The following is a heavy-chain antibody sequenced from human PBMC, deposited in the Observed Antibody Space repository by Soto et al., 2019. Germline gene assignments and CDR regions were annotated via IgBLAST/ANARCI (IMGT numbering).Heavy chain of an antibody. CDR3: AKNSGWFNT. CDR2: IGGSGETT. Sequence: PGGSLRLSCAASGFPFSTTDMSWVRQAPGKGLEWVSTIGGSGETTYYADSVKGQFTISRDNSKNTLYLQMNSLRADDTALYYCAKNSGWFNTWGQGALVTVSS. D-gene: IGHD3-10*01. J-gene: IGHJ5*02. V-gene: IGHV3-23*01. CDR1: GFPFSTTD.